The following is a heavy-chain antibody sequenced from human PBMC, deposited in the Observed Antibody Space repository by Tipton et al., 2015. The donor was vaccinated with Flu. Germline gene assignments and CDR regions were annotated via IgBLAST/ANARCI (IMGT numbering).Heavy chain of an antibody. Sequence: SLRLSCAASGFTVRSNYMTWVRQAPGKGLEWVSFIYSGGNTFYADSVKGRFTLSRDNSKNTFYLQMNSLRTEDTAVYYCARGRPYGVYPYYFDYWGQGTQVSVSS. D-gene: IGHD5/OR15-5a*01. V-gene: IGHV3-66*02. CDR2: IYSGGNT. CDR1: GFTVRSNY. J-gene: IGHJ4*02. CDR3: ARGRPYGVYPYYFDY.